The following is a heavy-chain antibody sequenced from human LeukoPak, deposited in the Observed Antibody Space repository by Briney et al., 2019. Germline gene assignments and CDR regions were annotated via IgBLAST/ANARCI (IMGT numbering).Heavy chain of an antibody. CDR2: ISSSSTYI. J-gene: IGHJ4*02. V-gene: IGHV3-21*01. CDR1: GFSFSTYR. CDR3: AGGYCSGGSCYDYFDY. Sequence: GGSLRLSCAASGFSFSTYRTNWVRQAPGKGLEWVSSISSSSTYIYHADSVKGRFTISRDNAKNSLYLQMNSLRAEDTAVYYCAGGYCSGGSCYDYFDYWGQGTLVTVSS. D-gene: IGHD2-15*01.